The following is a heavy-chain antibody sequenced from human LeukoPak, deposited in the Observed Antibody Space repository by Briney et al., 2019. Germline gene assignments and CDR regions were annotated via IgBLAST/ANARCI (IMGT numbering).Heavy chain of an antibody. V-gene: IGHV4-4*07. Sequence: PSETLSLTCTVSGASVRSNYWNWIRQPAGQGLEWIGLIYSSGSTNYNPSLNSRVTMSVDTSKNQFSLRLTSVTAAGTAVYYCARGPMTYYYGSSASPPRLNYYFDSWGLGTLVTVSS. CDR2: IYSSGST. D-gene: IGHD3-22*01. CDR3: ARGPMTYYYGSSASPPRLNYYFDS. CDR1: GASVRSNY. J-gene: IGHJ4*02.